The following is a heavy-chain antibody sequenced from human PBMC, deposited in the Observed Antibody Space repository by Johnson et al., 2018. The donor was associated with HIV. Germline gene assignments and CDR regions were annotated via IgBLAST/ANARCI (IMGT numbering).Heavy chain of an antibody. D-gene: IGHD1-26*01. Sequence: QMMLVESGGGLIQPVGSLRLSCAASGFTVSSNYMSWVRQAPGKGLEWVAAIAYDGSNKYYADSVKGRFTTYRDNSKNTLYLQMNSLRAEDTVVYYCARDGTWELHRHAFDIWGQGTMVTVSS. J-gene: IGHJ3*02. CDR1: GFTVSSNY. V-gene: IGHV3-30*03. CDR2: IAYDGSNK. CDR3: ARDGTWELHRHAFDI.